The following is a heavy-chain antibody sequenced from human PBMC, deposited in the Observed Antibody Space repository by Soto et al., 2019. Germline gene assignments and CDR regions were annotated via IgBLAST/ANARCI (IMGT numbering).Heavy chain of an antibody. J-gene: IGHJ4*02. CDR1: GFTFGDYY. CDR2: ITSSSSYT. Sequence: PGGSLRLSCAASGFTFGDYYMSWIRQAPGKGLEWVSYITSSSSYTNYADSVKGRFTISRDNAKNSLYLQMNSLRAEDTAVYYRARGLGGSFGVPTFDYWGQGILVTVSS. D-gene: IGHD3-16*01. CDR3: ARGLGGSFGVPTFDY. V-gene: IGHV3-11*03.